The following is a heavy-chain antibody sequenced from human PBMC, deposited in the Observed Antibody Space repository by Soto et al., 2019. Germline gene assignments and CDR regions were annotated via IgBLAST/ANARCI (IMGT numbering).Heavy chain of an antibody. CDR1: GASISSGDSF. CDR2: IYSSGST. Sequence: SETLSLTCTVSGASISSGDSFWSWIRQPPGKGLEWIAYIYSSGSTYYNPSLKRRVAISIDTSKNQFSLNLSSLTAADTAVYYCASLHLSFDPWGQGTLVTVSS. CDR3: ASLHLSFDP. V-gene: IGHV4-30-4*01. J-gene: IGHJ5*02.